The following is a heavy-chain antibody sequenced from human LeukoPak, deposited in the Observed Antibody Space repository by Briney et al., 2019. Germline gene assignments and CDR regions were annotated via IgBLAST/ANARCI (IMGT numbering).Heavy chain of an antibody. J-gene: IGHJ3*02. CDR3: ARDFSAFDI. Sequence: GGSLRLSCAASGFTVSSNYMSWVRQAPGKGLEWVSVIYSGGSTYYADSVKGKFTISRDNPKNTLYLEMNSLGAEDTAVYYYARDFSAFDIWGQGTMVTVSS. CDR2: IYSGGST. V-gene: IGHV3-66*01. CDR1: GFTVSSNY.